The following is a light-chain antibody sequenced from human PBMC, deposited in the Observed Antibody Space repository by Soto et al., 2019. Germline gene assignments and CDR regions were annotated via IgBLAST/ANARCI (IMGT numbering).Light chain of an antibody. CDR1: QTVSTY. Sequence: EIVLTQSPSTLSLSPGERATLSCRASQTVSTYLAWYQQKPGQPPRLLIYDVSNRATGIPARFSGSGSGTDFTLTIISLEPEDFAVYYCQQRNTWPPITFGQGTRLDI. J-gene: IGKJ5*01. V-gene: IGKV3-11*01. CDR2: DVS. CDR3: QQRNTWPPIT.